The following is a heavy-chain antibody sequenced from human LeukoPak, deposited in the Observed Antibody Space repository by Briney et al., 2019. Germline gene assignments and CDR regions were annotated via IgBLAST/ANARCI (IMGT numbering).Heavy chain of an antibody. Sequence: GRSLRHSCAASGFTFSSYAMHWVRQAPGKGLEWVAVISYDGSNKYYADSVKGRFTISRDNSKNTLYLQMNSRRAEDTAVYYCARHTGWYMEDYFDYWGQGTLVTVSS. J-gene: IGHJ4*02. V-gene: IGHV3-30*04. D-gene: IGHD6-19*01. CDR1: GFTFSSYA. CDR2: ISYDGSNK. CDR3: ARHTGWYMEDYFDY.